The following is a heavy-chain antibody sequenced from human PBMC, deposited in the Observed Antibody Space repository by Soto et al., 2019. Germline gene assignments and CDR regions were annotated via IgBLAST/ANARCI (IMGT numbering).Heavy chain of an antibody. V-gene: IGHV3-30*04. D-gene: IGHD2-15*01. CDR3: ARAAGMTSVVAIDY. J-gene: IGHJ4*02. Sequence: QVQLVESGGGVVQPGRSLRLSCAASGFIFSSYAMHWVRQAPGKGLEWVAIISYDGSDKYYADSVKGRFTISRDNSKNTRYLHMGSLKTEDTAVYYCARAAGMTSVVAIDYWGQGTLVTVSS. CDR2: ISYDGSDK. CDR1: GFIFSSYA.